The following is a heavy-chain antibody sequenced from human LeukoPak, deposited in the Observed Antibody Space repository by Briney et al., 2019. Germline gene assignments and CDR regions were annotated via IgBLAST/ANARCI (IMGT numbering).Heavy chain of an antibody. CDR1: GGSISSSSYY. J-gene: IGHJ4*02. D-gene: IGHD3-16*02. CDR3: ARAGERLDYVWGSYRFDY. V-gene: IGHV4-39*07. CDR2: IYYSGST. Sequence: PSETLSLTCTVSGGSISSSSYYWGWIRRPPGKGLEWIGSIYYSGSTYYNPSLKSRVTISVDTSKNQFSLKLSSVAAADTAVYYCARAGERLDYVWGSYRFDYWGQGTLVTVSS.